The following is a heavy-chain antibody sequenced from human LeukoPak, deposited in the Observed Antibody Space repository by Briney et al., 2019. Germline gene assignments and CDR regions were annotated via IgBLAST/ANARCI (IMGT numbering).Heavy chain of an antibody. CDR2: LSASGGTT. Sequence: GGSLRPSRAASGFTFNNYAMSWVSQAPGEGLDWVSALSASGGTTYYADSVKGRFTISRDNSENTLYLQMNSLRAEDTAVYFCAKDAQRGFDFSNSLESWGQGTLVTVSS. V-gene: IGHV3-23*01. CDR1: GFTFNNYA. J-gene: IGHJ4*02. CDR3: AKDAQRGFDFSNSLES. D-gene: IGHD4-11*01.